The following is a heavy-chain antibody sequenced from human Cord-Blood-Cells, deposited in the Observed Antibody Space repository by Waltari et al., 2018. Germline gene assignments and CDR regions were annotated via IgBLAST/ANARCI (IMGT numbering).Heavy chain of an antibody. J-gene: IGHJ1*01. V-gene: IGHV1-2*02. CDR3: ARVSGAVVEYFQH. CDR2: INPNSGGT. Sequence: QVQLVQSGAEVKKPGASVKVSCKASGYTFTGYYMHWVRQAPGQGLEWMGWINPNSGGTNNAQKFQGRVTMTRDTSISTAYMELSRLRSDDTAVYYCARVSGAVVEYFQHWGQGTLVTVSS. D-gene: IGHD3-22*01. CDR1: GYTFTGYY.